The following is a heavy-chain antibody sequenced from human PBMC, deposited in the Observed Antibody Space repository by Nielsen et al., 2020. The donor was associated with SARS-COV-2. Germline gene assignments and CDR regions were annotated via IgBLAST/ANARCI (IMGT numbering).Heavy chain of an antibody. D-gene: IGHD7-27*01. CDR2: IYPGDSDT. J-gene: IGHJ2*01. CDR3: ARHIMGTPWYFDI. CDR1: GYSFSSYW. Sequence: GESLKISCKGSGYSFSSYWIGWVRQMPGKGLEWMGVIYPGDSDTRYSPSFQGQFTISADKSINTAYLQWSSLRASDTAIYYCARHIMGTPWYFDIWGRGTLVTVSS. V-gene: IGHV5-51*01.